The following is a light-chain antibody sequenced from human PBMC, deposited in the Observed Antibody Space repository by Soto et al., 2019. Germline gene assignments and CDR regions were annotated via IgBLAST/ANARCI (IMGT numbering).Light chain of an antibody. CDR3: QQYGSSPT. CDR1: QSVSSNY. J-gene: IGKJ1*01. Sequence: ETVLTQSPGTLSLSPGERATLSCRSSQSVSSNYLAWYQQNPGQAPRLLIYDVSSRATGIPDRFSGSGSGTDFTLTISRLEPEDFAMYYCQQYGSSPTFGQGTKVEIK. CDR2: DVS. V-gene: IGKV3-20*01.